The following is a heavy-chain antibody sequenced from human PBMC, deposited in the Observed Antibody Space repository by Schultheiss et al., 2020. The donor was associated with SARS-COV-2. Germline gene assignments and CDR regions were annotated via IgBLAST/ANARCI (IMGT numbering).Heavy chain of an antibody. V-gene: IGHV3-74*01. D-gene: IGHD2-2*01. CDR1: GFTFSNYA. CDR2: MSPDGSDT. J-gene: IGHJ5*02. Sequence: GGSLRLSCAASGFTFSNYAMSWVRQAPGKGLMWVSRMSPDGSDTNYADSVKGRFTISRDNAKNTLYLQMNSLRAEDTALYYCAGSPSVGGAPWGQGTLVTVSS. CDR3: AGSPSVGGAP.